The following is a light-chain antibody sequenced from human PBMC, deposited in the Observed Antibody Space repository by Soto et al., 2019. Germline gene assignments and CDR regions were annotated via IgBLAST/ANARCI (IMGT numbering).Light chain of an antibody. CDR2: EVS. V-gene: IGLV2-18*01. Sequence: QSVLTQPPSVSGSPGQSVTISCTGTSSDVGSYNRVSWYQQPPGTAPKLMIYEVSNRPSGVPDRFSGSKSGNTASLTISGLQAEDEADYYCSLYTSSSPLVVFGGGTKLTVL. J-gene: IGLJ2*01. CDR1: SSDVGSYNR. CDR3: SLYTSSSPLVV.